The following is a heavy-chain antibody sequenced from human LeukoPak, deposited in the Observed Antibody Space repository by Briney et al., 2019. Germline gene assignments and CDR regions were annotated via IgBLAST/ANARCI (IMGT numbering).Heavy chain of an antibody. J-gene: IGHJ4*02. D-gene: IGHD4-23*01. CDR1: GGSISSSNYY. CDR2: IYYSGST. V-gene: IGHV4-39*01. Sequence: SETLSVTCTVSGGSISSSNYYWGWIRQPPGKGLEGIGNIYYSGSTYYKPSLKTRVTISVDTSKNQFSLKLTSVTAADTAVYYCARHASVDGNWPRPLDYWGQGSLVTVSS. CDR3: ARHASVDGNWPRPLDY.